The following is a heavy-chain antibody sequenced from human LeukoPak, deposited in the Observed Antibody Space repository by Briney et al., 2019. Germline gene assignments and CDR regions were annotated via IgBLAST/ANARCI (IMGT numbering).Heavy chain of an antibody. CDR2: IRRRAYGGAA. V-gene: IGHV3-49*04. Sequence: GGSLRLSCTTSGFAFDDFAMRWVRQPAGKGLEWVGFIRRRAYGGAAEYAASVKGRFIISRGDSKGIAYLQMNSLKTEDTAVYYCSRNGLVDFDYWGQGSRVIVSP. J-gene: IGHJ4*02. CDR3: SRNGLVDFDY. CDR1: GFAFDDFA.